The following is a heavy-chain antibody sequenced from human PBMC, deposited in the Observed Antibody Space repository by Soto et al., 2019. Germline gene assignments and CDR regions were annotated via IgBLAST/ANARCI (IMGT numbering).Heavy chain of an antibody. CDR3: ARVMKITHDFWSGHYGMDV. Sequence: QVQLVQSGAEVKKPGSSVKVSCKASGGTFSSYAISWVRQAPGQGLEWMGGIIPIFGPANYAQKFQGRVTITADESTSTAYMELSSLRSEDTDVYDCARVMKITHDFWSGHYGMDVWGQGTTVTVSS. J-gene: IGHJ6*02. V-gene: IGHV1-69*01. CDR1: GGTFSSYA. CDR2: IIPIFGPA. D-gene: IGHD3-3*01.